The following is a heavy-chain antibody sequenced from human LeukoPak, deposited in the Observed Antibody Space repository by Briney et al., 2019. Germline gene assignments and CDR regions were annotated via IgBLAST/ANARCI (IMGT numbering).Heavy chain of an antibody. J-gene: IGHJ4*02. V-gene: IGHV3-7*03. D-gene: IGHD3-3*01. CDR1: GFTFSSYW. Sequence: GGSLRLSCAASGFTFSSYWMSWVRQAPGKGLEWVANIKQDGSEKYYVDSVKGRFTISRDNAKNSLYLQMNSLRAEDMAVYYCALSPSMYYDFWSGYFDYWGQGTLVTVSS. CDR3: ALSPSMYYDFWSGYFDY. CDR2: IKQDGSEK.